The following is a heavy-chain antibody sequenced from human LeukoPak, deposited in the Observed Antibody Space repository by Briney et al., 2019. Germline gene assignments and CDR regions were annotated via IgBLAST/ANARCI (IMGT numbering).Heavy chain of an antibody. CDR2: IYYSGST. CDR3: ARELVPAAKTNWFDP. V-gene: IGHV4-39*02. CDR1: GGSISSSSYY. D-gene: IGHD2-2*01. Sequence: PSETLSLTCTVSGGSISSSSYYWGWIRQPPGKGLEWIGSIYYSGSTYYNPSLKSRVTISVDTSKNQFSLKLSSVTAADTAVYYCARELVPAAKTNWFDPWGQGTLVTVSS. J-gene: IGHJ5*02.